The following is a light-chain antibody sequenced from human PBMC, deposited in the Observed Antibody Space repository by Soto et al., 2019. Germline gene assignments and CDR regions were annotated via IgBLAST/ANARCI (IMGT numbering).Light chain of an antibody. V-gene: IGKV1-33*01. CDR2: TAS. Sequence: DIQMTQSPSSLSASVGDRVNITCQASQDIGDHLNWYQQKPGKVPNLLIYTASILETGVPSRFSGSGSGTYFTFTISSLQPEDIATYYCQQYDNVPTLTFGGGTKVEIK. J-gene: IGKJ4*01. CDR3: QQYDNVPTLT. CDR1: QDIGDH.